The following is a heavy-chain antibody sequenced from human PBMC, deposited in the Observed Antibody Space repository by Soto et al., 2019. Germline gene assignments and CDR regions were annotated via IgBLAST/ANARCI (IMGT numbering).Heavy chain of an antibody. J-gene: IGHJ6*03. CDR1: GFTFSSFW. D-gene: IGHD4-17*01. CDR2: IKQDGSEK. CDR3: ARGYSSDYGDYDVGYYYYYMDV. V-gene: IGHV3-7*01. Sequence: GGSLRLSCAASGFTFSSFWMSWVRQAPGKGLEWVANIKQDGSEKYYVDSVNGRFTISRDNAKNSLYLQMNSLRAEDTAVYYCARGYSSDYGDYDVGYYYYYMDVWGKGTTVTVSS.